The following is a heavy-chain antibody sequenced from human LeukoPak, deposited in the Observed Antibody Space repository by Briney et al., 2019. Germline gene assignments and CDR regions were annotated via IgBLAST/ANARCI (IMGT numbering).Heavy chain of an antibody. CDR2: ISSTSAYI. J-gene: IGHJ5*01. CDR1: GFTFSSYA. CDR3: ARVAVSGPTGWFDS. Sequence: GGSLRLSCAASGFTFSSYAMSWVRQAPGKGLEWVSSISSTSAYIYYADSVKGRFTISRDNVDNVVYLQMNSLGAEDTAVYYYARVAVSGPTGWFDSWGQGTLVIVSS. D-gene: IGHD2-8*02. V-gene: IGHV3-21*01.